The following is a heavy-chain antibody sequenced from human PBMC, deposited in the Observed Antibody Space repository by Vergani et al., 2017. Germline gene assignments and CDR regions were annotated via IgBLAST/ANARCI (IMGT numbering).Heavy chain of an antibody. CDR3: ARGGLGHYRGVCDY. CDR2: INHSGST. J-gene: IGHJ4*02. D-gene: IGHD2-8*01. Sequence: QVQLQQWGAGLFKPSETLSLTCAVYGGSFSGYYWSWIRQPPGKGLEWIGEINHSGSTNYNPSLKSRVTISVDTSKNQFSLKLSSVTAADTAVYYCARGGLGHYRGVCDYWDQGTLVTVSS. V-gene: IGHV4-34*01. CDR1: GGSFSGYY.